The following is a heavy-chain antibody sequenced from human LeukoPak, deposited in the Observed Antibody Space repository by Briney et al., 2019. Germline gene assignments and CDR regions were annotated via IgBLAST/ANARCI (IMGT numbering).Heavy chain of an antibody. J-gene: IGHJ4*02. CDR3: ARDRGFSYGIDF. D-gene: IGHD5-18*01. CDR1: GFTFSDYY. V-gene: IGHV3-11*06. Sequence: PGGSLRLSCAGSGFTFSDYYMAWIRQNPGKGPQRVSYLSRGCDGKGYAGSVKGRFTVSRDNDKKSLFLQVSSLRGEDTAVYYCARDRGFSYGIDFWGEGTLVTVSS. CDR2: LSRGCDGK.